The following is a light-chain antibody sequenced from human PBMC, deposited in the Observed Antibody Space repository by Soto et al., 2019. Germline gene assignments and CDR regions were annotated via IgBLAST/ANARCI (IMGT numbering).Light chain of an antibody. CDR1: QSVSTR. V-gene: IGKV3-15*01. CDR2: GAS. Sequence: IVMTQSPATLSVSPGERVTFSCRASQSVSTRLAWYQHKPGQAPRLLISGASTGATGIPPRFSGSGSGTDFTLTVNSLQSEDIAVYYCQQYNNWPRTFGQGTKVDIK. CDR3: QQYNNWPRT. J-gene: IGKJ1*01.